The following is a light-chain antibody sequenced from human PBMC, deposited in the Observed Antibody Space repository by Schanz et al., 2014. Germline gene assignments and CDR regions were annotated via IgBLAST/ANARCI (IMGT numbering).Light chain of an antibody. J-gene: IGLJ3*02. V-gene: IGLV2-14*01. Sequence: QSALTQPASVSGSPGQSITISCTGTSSDVGGYKYVSWYQQHPGKAPKLMIYDVSNRPSGVSNRFSGSKSGNTASLTISGLQAEDEADYHCCSYAGGYTVFGGGTKLTVL. CDR3: CSYAGGYTV. CDR2: DVS. CDR1: SSDVGGYKY.